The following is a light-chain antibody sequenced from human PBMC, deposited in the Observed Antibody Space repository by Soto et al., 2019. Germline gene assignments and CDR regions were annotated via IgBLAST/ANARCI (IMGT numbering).Light chain of an antibody. J-gene: IGKJ1*01. Sequence: EIVIAHSPATLSFSPVERATLSCRASQSVSSTYLAWYQQRPGQAPRLLIYGASSRATGVPARFSGSGSGTEFTLTINSLQSEDFAVYYCQQYNNWPRTFGQGTKVDIK. CDR2: GAS. CDR3: QQYNNWPRT. CDR1: QSVSSTY. V-gene: IGKV3-15*01.